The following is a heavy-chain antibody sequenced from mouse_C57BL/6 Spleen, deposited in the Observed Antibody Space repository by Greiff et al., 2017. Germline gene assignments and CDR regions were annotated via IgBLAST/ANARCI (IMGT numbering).Heavy chain of an antibody. CDR2: ISDGGSYT. CDR3: AREEDYAMDY. J-gene: IGHJ4*01. V-gene: IGHV5-4*01. Sequence: EVMLVESGGGLVKPGGSLKLSCAASGFTFSSYAMSWVRQTPEKRLEWVATISDGGSYTYYPDNVKGRFTISRDNAKNNLYLQMSHLKSEDTAMYYCAREEDYAMDYWGQGTSVTVSS. CDR1: GFTFSSYA.